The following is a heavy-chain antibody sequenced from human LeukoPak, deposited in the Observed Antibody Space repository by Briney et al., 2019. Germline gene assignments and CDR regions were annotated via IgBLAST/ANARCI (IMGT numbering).Heavy chain of an antibody. CDR2: IHYSGIT. D-gene: IGHD3-16*01. CDR1: GDSISTYY. Sequence: PSETLSLTCTVSGDSISTYYWSWIRQPPGKGLEWIGYIHYSGITNYNPSLRSRVTISVDTPKNQFSLKLSSATAADTAVYFCARRAINSVMFDYWGQGTLVTVSS. J-gene: IGHJ4*02. V-gene: IGHV4-59*08. CDR3: ARRAINSVMFDY.